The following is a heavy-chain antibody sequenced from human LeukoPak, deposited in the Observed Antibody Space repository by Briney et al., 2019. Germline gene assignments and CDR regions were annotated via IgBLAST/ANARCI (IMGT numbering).Heavy chain of an antibody. CDR1: GGSFSGYY. V-gene: IGHV4-34*01. D-gene: IGHD3-10*01. Sequence: SETLSLTCAVYGGSFSGYYWSWIRQPPGKGLEWIGEINHSGSTNYNPSLKSRVTISVDTSKNQFSLKLSSVTAADTAVYYCARGYCGSGSYYDYWGQGTLVTVSS. J-gene: IGHJ4*02. CDR2: INHSGST. CDR3: ARGYCGSGSYYDY.